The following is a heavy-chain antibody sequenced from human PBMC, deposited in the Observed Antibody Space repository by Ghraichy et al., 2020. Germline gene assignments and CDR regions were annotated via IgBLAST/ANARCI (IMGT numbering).Heavy chain of an antibody. CDR3: VKDPYDFWSGPNIVATTCFDY. CDR1: GFTFSSYA. CDR2: ISGSGGST. Sequence: GGSLRLSCAASGFTFSSYAMSWVRQAPGKGLEWVSAISGSGGSTYYADSVKGRFTISRDNSKNTLYLQMNSLRAEDTAVYYCVKDPYDFWSGPNIVATTCFDYWGQGTLVTVSS. J-gene: IGHJ4*02. D-gene: IGHD3-3*01. V-gene: IGHV3-23*01.